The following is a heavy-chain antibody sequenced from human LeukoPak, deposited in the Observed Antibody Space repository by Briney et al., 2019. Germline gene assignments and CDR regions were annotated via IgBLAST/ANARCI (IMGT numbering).Heavy chain of an antibody. Sequence: PGGSLRLSCAASGFTFSSYSMNWVRQAPGKGLEWVSYISSSSSTIYYADSVKGRFTISRDNSKNTLYLQMNSLRAEDTAVYYCARDLQQLVFDYWGQGTLVTVSS. CDR2: ISSSSSTI. CDR3: ARDLQQLVFDY. D-gene: IGHD6-6*01. CDR1: GFTFSSYS. J-gene: IGHJ4*02. V-gene: IGHV3-48*01.